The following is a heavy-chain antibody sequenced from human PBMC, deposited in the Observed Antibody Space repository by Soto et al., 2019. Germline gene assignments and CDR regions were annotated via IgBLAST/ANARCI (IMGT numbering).Heavy chain of an antibody. CDR3: ARDLSPNSSGCGY. D-gene: IGHD6-19*01. Sequence: ASVKVSCKASGYTFTGYYMHWVRQAPGQGLEWMGWINPNSGGTNYAQKFQGRVTMTRDTSISTAYMELSRLRSDDTAVYYCARDLSPNSSGCGYWGQGTLVTVSS. V-gene: IGHV1-2*02. J-gene: IGHJ4*02. CDR2: INPNSGGT. CDR1: GYTFTGYY.